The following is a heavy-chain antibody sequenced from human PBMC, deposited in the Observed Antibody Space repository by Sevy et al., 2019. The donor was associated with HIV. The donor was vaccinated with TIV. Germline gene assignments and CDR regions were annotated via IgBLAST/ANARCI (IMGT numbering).Heavy chain of an antibody. CDR1: GFTFSSYG. D-gene: IGHD3-22*01. CDR2: IWYDGSNK. Sequence: GGSLRLSCAASGFTFSSYGMHWVRQAPGKGLEWVALIWYDGSNKYYAHSLKARFTISRDNSKNPLYLQMYSLGAEDTTVYYCVSGAYYYESRTENFDYWGQGTLVTVSS. V-gene: IGHV3-33*01. J-gene: IGHJ4*02. CDR3: VSGAYYYESRTENFDY.